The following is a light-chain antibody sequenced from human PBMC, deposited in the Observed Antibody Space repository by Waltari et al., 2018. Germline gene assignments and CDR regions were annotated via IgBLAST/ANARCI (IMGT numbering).Light chain of an antibody. J-gene: IGKJ2*01. Sequence: EIVMTQFPATLSVSPGERATLSCRANENINSNVAWYQPKPGQAPRLLIYRASTRASGVPARFSGSGSGTDFSLTISSLQSEDFGDYYCHQYAKWVGTFGQGTSVEIK. CDR3: HQYAKWVGT. V-gene: IGKV3-15*01. CDR1: ENINSN. CDR2: RAS.